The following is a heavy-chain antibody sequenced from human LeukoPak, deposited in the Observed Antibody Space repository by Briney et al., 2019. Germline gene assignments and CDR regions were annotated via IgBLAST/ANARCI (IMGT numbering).Heavy chain of an antibody. CDR2: IYHSGST. Sequence: SETLSLTCTVSGGSISSGYYWGWIRQPPGKGLEWIGSIYHSGSTYYNPSLKSRVTISVDTSKNQFSLKLSSVTAADTAVYYCAICSSTRTHAFDIWGQGTMVTVSS. V-gene: IGHV4-38-2*02. CDR1: GGSISSGYY. D-gene: IGHD2-2*01. J-gene: IGHJ3*02. CDR3: AICSSTRTHAFDI.